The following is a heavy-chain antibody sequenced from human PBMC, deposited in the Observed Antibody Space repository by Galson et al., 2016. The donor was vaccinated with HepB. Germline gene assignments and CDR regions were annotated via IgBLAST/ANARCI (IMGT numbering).Heavy chain of an antibody. CDR3: AKDPYAVVSRPEYFQH. J-gene: IGHJ1*01. Sequence: SLRLSCAASGFTFSSYGIHWVRQAPGKGLEWVAVISHAGNNKLYADSLKGRFTISRDNSKNTLFLQLNSLRAEDTAVYYCAKDPYAVVSRPEYFQHWGKGTLVTGSS. CDR2: ISHAGNNK. V-gene: IGHV3-30*18. CDR1: GFTFSSYG. D-gene: IGHD2-2*01.